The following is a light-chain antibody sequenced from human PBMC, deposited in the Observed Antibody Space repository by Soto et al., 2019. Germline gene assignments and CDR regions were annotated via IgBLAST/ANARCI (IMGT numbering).Light chain of an antibody. J-gene: IGKJ1*01. Sequence: EIVLTQSPATLSLYPGERATLSCRASQTVNVYLAWYQHKPGQSPRLLIYATSNRATGVPARFSGSRSGTDFTDFTLTISSLEPEDVEVYYCQQRSIWPPTFSQGTKVEIK. CDR1: QTVNVY. CDR2: ATS. V-gene: IGKV3-11*01. CDR3: QQRSIWPPT.